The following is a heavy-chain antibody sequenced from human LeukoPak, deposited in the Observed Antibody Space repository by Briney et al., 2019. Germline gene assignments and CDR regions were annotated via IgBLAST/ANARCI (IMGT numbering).Heavy chain of an antibody. CDR1: GGSISSSCYC. D-gene: IGHD3-22*01. V-gene: IGHV4-39*07. Sequence: PSETLSLTCTVSGGSISSSCYCWVWLRQPPGKGLEWIVCIYYSGSTYYNPSLKSRVTISVDTSKNLFSLKLSSVTAADTAVYYCARVLGSHYYDSSGYYYPGDFDYWGQGTLVTVSS. J-gene: IGHJ4*02. CDR3: ARVLGSHYYDSSGYYYPGDFDY. CDR2: IYYSGST.